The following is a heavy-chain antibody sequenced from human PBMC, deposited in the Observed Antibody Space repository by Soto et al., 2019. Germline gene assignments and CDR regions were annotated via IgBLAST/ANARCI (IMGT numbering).Heavy chain of an antibody. V-gene: IGHV3-33*01. D-gene: IGHD2-2*01. J-gene: IGHJ6*02. CDR3: ARQIAGRGLRPAATKNYGMDV. CDR2: IWYDGSNK. Sequence: PGGSLRLSCAASGFTFSSSGMHWVRQAPGKGLEWVAVIWYDGSNKYYADSVKGRFTISRDNSKNTLYLQMNSLRAEDTAVYYCARQIAGRGLRPAATKNYGMDVWGQETTVTVSS. CDR1: GFTFSSSG.